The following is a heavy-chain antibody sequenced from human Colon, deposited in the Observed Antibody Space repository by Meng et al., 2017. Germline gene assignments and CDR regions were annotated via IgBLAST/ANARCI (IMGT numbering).Heavy chain of an antibody. J-gene: IGHJ4*02. CDR3: AGWGEFCSGGSCYSKNY. Sequence: GGSLRLSCAAPGFTFSRYWMNWVRQAPGKGLEWVANINPDGSEKYYVDSVKGRFTISRDNSKNSLYLQVNSLRVEDTALYYCAGWGEFCSGGSCYSKNYWGQGALVTVSS. V-gene: IGHV3-7*01. D-gene: IGHD2-15*01. CDR2: INPDGSEK. CDR1: GFTFSRYW.